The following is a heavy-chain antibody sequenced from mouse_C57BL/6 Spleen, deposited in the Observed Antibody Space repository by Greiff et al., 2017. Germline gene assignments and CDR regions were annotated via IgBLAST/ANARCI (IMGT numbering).Heavy chain of an antibody. V-gene: IGHV5-17*01. CDR1: GFTFSDYG. CDR2: ISSGSSTI. Sequence: EVQLVESGGGLVKPGGSLKLSCAASGFTFSDYGMHWVRQAPEKGLEWVAYISSGSSTIYYADTVKGRFTISRDNAKNTLFLQMTSLRSEDTAMYYCARILDGYYVGAMDYWGQGTSVTVSS. J-gene: IGHJ4*01. D-gene: IGHD2-3*01. CDR3: ARILDGYYVGAMDY.